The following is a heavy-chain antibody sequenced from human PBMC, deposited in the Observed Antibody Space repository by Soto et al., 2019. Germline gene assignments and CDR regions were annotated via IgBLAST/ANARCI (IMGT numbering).Heavy chain of an antibody. D-gene: IGHD3-10*01. J-gene: IGHJ4*02. CDR1: GFTFSNAW. V-gene: IGHV3-15*07. CDR2: IKSKTDGGTT. Sequence: GGSLRLSCAASGFTFSNAWMNWVRQAPGKGLEWVGRIKSKTDGGTTDYAAPVKGRFTISRDDSKNTLYLQMNSLKTEDTAVYYCTTLKGYGSGSYYRSKGGYYFDYWGQGTLVTVSS. CDR3: TTLKGYGSGSYYRSKGGYYFDY.